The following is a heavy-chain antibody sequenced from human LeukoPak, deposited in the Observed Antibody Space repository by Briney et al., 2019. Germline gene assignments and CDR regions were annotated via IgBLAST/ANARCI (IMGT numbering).Heavy chain of an antibody. CDR2: IIPIFGTA. Sequence: GASVKVSCKASGGTFSSYAISWVRQAPGQGLEWMGGIIPIFGTANYAQKFQGRVTITTDESTSTAYMELSGLRSEDTAVYYCARDFDDGSGHYYFDCWGQGTLVSVSS. J-gene: IGHJ4*02. V-gene: IGHV1-69*05. CDR3: ARDFDDGSGHYYFDC. CDR1: GGTFSSYA. D-gene: IGHD3-10*01.